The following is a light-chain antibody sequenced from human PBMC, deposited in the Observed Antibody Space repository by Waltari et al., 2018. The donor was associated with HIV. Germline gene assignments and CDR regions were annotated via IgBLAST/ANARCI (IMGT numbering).Light chain of an antibody. CDR1: SSNIGAGYD. CDR3: QSYDTSLSGSGV. V-gene: IGLV1-40*01. J-gene: IGLJ2*01. Sequence: QSVLTQPPSVSGAPGQRVTISCTGSSSNIGAGYDVHWYQQLPGTAPRVLIYVNRNRPSGVLARFSCSKSGTSAARAMTGLQAEDEADYYCQSYDTSLSGSGVFGGGTKLTVL. CDR2: VNR.